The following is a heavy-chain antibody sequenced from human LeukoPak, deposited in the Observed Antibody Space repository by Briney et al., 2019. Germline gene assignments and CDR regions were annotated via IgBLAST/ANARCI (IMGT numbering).Heavy chain of an antibody. CDR2: IIPIFGTA. CDR1: GGTFSSYA. V-gene: IGHV1-69*13. CDR3: ARDTLRAAAGPYYYMEV. D-gene: IGHD6-13*01. J-gene: IGHJ6*03. Sequence: GASVKVSCKASGGTFSSYAISWVRQAPGQGLEWMGGIIPIFGTANYAQKFQGRVTITADESTSTAYMELSSLRSEDTAVYYCARDTLRAAAGPYYYMEVWGKGTTVTVSS.